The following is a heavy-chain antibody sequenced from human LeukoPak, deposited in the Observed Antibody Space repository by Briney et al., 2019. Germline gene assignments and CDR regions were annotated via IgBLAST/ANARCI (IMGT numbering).Heavy chain of an antibody. Sequence: GGSLRLSCAASGFTFSSYSMNWVRQAPGKGLEWVSYISSSSSTIYYADSVKGRFTISRDNAKNSLYLQMNSLRAEDTAVHYCARASSYHGSGSSNFDYWGQGTLVTVSS. D-gene: IGHD3-10*01. CDR2: ISSSSSTI. V-gene: IGHV3-48*01. J-gene: IGHJ4*02. CDR3: ARASSYHGSGSSNFDY. CDR1: GFTFSSYS.